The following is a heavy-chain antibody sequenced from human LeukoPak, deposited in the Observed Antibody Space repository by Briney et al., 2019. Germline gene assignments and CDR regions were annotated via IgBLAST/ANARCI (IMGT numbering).Heavy chain of an antibody. Sequence: PSETLSLTCTVSGGSISSYYWSWIRQPPGKGLEWIGYIYYSGSTNYNPSLKSRVTISVDTSKNQFSLKLSSVTAADTAVYYCARYRAEYYYGSGSPTGIFDYWGQGTLVTVSS. CDR3: ARYRAEYYYGSGSPTGIFDY. V-gene: IGHV4-59*12. J-gene: IGHJ4*02. CDR2: IYYSGST. D-gene: IGHD3-10*01. CDR1: GGSISSYY.